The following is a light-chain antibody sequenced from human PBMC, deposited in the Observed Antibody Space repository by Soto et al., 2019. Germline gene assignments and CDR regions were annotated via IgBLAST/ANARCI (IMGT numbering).Light chain of an antibody. J-gene: IGLJ2*01. CDR1: SSDVGGYNY. CDR3: TSYTSSDTLV. CDR2: DVN. V-gene: IGLV2-14*03. Sequence: QSALTQPASVFGSPGQSITISCTGTSSDVGGYNYVSWYQHHPGKAPKMMIYDVNHRPSGVSNRFSGSKSGNTASLTISGLQAEDEADYYCTSYTSSDTLVFGGGTQLTVL.